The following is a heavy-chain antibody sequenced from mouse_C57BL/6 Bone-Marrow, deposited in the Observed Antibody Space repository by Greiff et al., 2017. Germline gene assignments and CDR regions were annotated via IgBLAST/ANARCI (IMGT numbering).Heavy chain of an antibody. D-gene: IGHD4-1*01. CDR3: TTRRTGLDY. CDR1: GFNIKDDY. J-gene: IGHJ2*01. CDR2: IDPENGDT. Sequence: VQLQQSGAELVRPGASVKLSCTASGFNIKDDYMHWVKQRPEQGLEWIGWIDPENGDTEYASKFQGKATITADTSSNTAYLQLSSLTSEDTAVYYCTTRRTGLDYWGQGTTLTVSS. V-gene: IGHV14-4*01.